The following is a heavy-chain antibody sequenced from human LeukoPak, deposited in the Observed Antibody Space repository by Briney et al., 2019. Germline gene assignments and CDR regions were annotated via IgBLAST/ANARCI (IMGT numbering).Heavy chain of an antibody. CDR2: INSDRSST. J-gene: IGHJ4*02. Sequence: GGSLRLSCAASGFTFSSYWMHWVRQAPGKGLVWVSRINSDRSSTSYADSVKGRFTISRDNAKNTLYLQMNSLRAEDMALYYCAKSKDWYYFHYWGQGSLVTVSS. V-gene: IGHV3-74*01. CDR1: GFTFSSYW. D-gene: IGHD2-21*01. CDR3: AKSKDWYYFHY.